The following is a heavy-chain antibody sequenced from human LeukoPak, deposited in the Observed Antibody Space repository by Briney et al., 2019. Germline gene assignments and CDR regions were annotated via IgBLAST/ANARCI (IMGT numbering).Heavy chain of an antibody. CDR1: EFTFGSHA. D-gene: IGHD6-13*01. Sequence: GGSLRLSCAGSEFTFGSHAMNWVRQAPGKGLEWVASVSGGVGATYYSDSVRGRFTISRDNSKKTVSLQLNSLRAEDTAVYYCTKGGDFTNSWYYYGMDVWGQGTTVIVSS. J-gene: IGHJ6*02. CDR2: VSGGVGAT. CDR3: TKGGDFTNSWYYYGMDV. V-gene: IGHV3-23*01.